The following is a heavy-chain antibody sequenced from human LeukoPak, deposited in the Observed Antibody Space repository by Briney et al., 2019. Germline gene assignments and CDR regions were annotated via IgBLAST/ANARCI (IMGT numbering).Heavy chain of an antibody. V-gene: IGHV4-30-2*01. D-gene: IGHD3-9*01. CDR3: ARTRRPTYDDVTGYSYVQWFDP. J-gene: IGHJ5*02. Sequence: SETLSLTCVVSGGSISSSGYSWSWIRQPPGRGLEWIGYIYPSGTSYYNPSLKSRVSISVDRSKNHFSLNLTSVTAADTAVYYCARTRRPTYDDVTGYSYVQWFDPWGQGTLVTVSS. CDR1: GGSISSSGYS. CDR2: IYPSGTS.